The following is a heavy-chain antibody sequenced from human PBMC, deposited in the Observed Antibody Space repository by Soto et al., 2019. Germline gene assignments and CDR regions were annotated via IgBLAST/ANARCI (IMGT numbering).Heavy chain of an antibody. CDR2: ISYDGRLQ. D-gene: IGHD5-18*01. V-gene: IGHV3-30*03. J-gene: IGHJ4*02. CDR1: GFAFSSYG. CDR3: VSDRGYGHASVPYS. Sequence: QAQLVESGGGVVQPGRSLRLSCAASGFAFSSYGMHWVRQAPGTGLEWVAVISYDGRLQNYADSVKGRFTISRDNSKNMVLLQMSSLGADDTAVYYCVSDRGYGHASVPYSWGQGTLVSVSS.